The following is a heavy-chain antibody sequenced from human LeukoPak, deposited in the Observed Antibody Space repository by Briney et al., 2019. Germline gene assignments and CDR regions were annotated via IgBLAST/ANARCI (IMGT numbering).Heavy chain of an antibody. Sequence: ASVKVSCKASGGTFSSYAISWVRQAPGQGLEWMGRINPDNGATNYAQKLQGRVTITGDTSISTAYMELSSLRSDDTAVYYCTRESGSYHGNDYWGQGTLVTVSS. CDR3: TRESGSYHGNDY. D-gene: IGHD1-26*01. V-gene: IGHV1-2*06. J-gene: IGHJ4*02. CDR2: INPDNGAT. CDR1: GGTFSSYA.